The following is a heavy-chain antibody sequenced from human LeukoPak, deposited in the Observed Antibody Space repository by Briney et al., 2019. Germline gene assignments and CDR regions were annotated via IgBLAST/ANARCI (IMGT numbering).Heavy chain of an antibody. CDR2: INHSGST. J-gene: IGHJ4*02. D-gene: IGHD3-16*02. CDR3: GRATGLYYDYVWGSYRSPYYFDY. V-gene: IGHV4-34*01. CDR1: GGSFSGYY. Sequence: SETLSLTCAVYGGSFSGYYWSWIRQPQGKGLEWIGEINHSGSTNYNPSLKSRVTISVDTSKNQFSLKLGSVTAADTAVYYCGRATGLYYDYVWGSYRSPYYFDYWGQGTLVTVSS.